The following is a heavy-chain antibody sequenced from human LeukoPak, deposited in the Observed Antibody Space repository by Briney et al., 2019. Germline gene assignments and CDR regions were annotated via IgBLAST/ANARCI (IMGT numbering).Heavy chain of an antibody. J-gene: IGHJ4*02. CDR3: AKGDYGDYYFDY. Sequence: PGRSLRLSCAASGFTLSSYGMHWVRQAPGKGLEWVAVISYDGSNKYYADSVKGRFTISRDNSKNTLYLQMNSLRAEDTAVYYCAKGDYGDYYFDYWGQGTLVTVSS. V-gene: IGHV3-30*18. CDR1: GFTLSSYG. D-gene: IGHD4-17*01. CDR2: ISYDGSNK.